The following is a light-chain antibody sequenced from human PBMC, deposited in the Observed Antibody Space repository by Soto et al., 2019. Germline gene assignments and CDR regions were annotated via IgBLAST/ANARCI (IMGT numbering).Light chain of an antibody. CDR3: QKYNSAPLT. CDR2: SAF. J-gene: IGKJ4*01. CDR1: QSISNN. V-gene: IGKV3-15*01. Sequence: EIVLTQSPATLSLSPGERAALSCRASQSISNNLAWYQQKPGQAPRLVIYSAFTRATGIPARFSGSGSGTDFTLTISSLQPEDVAAYYCQKYNSAPLTFGGGTKVDIK.